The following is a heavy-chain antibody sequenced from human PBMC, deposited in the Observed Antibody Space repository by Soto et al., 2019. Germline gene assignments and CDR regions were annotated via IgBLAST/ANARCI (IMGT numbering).Heavy chain of an antibody. CDR1: GFTFSSYS. CDR3: ASEGFPRKYYFDY. V-gene: IGHV3-48*02. CDR2: ISSSSTI. Sequence: PGGSLRLSCAASGFTFSSYSMNWVRQAPGKGLEWVSYISSSSTIYYADSVKGRFTISRDNAKNSLYLQMNSLRDEDTAVYYCASEGFPRKYYFDYWGQGALVTVSS. J-gene: IGHJ4*02.